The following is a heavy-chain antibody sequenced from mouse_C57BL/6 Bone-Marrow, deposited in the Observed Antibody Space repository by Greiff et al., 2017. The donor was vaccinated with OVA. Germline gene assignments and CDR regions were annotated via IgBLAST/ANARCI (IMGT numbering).Heavy chain of an antibody. CDR2: INPSSGYT. J-gene: IGHJ2*01. CDR3: ARYLLENY. D-gene: IGHD2-10*01. Sequence: VKLQESGAELARPGASVKMSCKASGYTFTSYTMHWVKQRPGQGLEWIGYINPSSGYTKYNQKFKDKATLTADKSSSTAYMQLSSLTSEDSAVYYCARYLLENYWGQGTTLTVSS. V-gene: IGHV1-4*01. CDR1: GYTFTSYT.